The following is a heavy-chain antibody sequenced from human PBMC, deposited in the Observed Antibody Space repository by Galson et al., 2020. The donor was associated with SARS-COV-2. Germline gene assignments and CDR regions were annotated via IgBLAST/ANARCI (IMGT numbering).Heavy chain of an antibody. J-gene: IGHJ1*01. CDR2: VTDNGGNT. V-gene: IGHV3-23*01. Sequence: GGSLRLSCAASGFTFSTYAMDWVRQAPGKGLEWVSLVTDNGGNTYYADSVKGRFTISRDNSKNMVYLQMNSLRAEDTAIYYCAKQAGSGWHTDYFQPWGQGTLVTVSS. CDR1: GFTFSTYA. CDR3: AKQAGSGWHTDYFQP. D-gene: IGHD6-19*01.